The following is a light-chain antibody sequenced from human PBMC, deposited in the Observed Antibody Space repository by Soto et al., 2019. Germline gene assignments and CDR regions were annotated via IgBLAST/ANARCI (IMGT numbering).Light chain of an antibody. CDR2: EVS. CDR3: SSYSSSITVV. CDR1: SIDVGAYNY. Sequence: LAQPASVSGSPGQSITISCTGTSIDVGAYNYVSWYQQHPGKAPKLMIYEVSNRSSGVSNRFSGSKSGNSASLTISGLQAEDEADYYCSSYSSSITVVFGGGTK. V-gene: IGLV2-14*01. J-gene: IGLJ2*01.